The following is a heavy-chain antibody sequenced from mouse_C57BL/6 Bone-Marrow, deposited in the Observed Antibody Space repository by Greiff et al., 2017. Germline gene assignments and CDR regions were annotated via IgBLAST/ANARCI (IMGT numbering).Heavy chain of an antibody. CDR3: ARERWFPFAY. J-gene: IGHJ3*01. Sequence: EVKLVESGGGLVKPGGSLKLSCAASGFTFSDYGMHWVRQAPEKGLEWVAYISSGSSTIYYADTVKGRFTISRDNAKNTLFLQMTSLRSEDTAMYYCARERWFPFAYWGQGTLVTVSA. CDR1: GFTFSDYG. D-gene: IGHD2-3*01. V-gene: IGHV5-17*01. CDR2: ISSGSSTI.